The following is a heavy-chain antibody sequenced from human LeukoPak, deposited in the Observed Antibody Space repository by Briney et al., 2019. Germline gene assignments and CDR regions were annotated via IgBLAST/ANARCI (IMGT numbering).Heavy chain of an antibody. CDR1: EFTFSSYE. J-gene: IGHJ3*02. V-gene: IGHV3-48*03. CDR2: ITSSGDSK. D-gene: IGHD2-21*02. CDR3: AREVTETPDAFDI. Sequence: GGFLRLSCAAAEFTFSSYEMSWVRQAPGKGLEWVSYITSSGDSKHYADSVKGRFTISRDNTKNSLYLQMNRLRAEDTAVYYCAREVTETPDAFDIWGQGTMVTVSS.